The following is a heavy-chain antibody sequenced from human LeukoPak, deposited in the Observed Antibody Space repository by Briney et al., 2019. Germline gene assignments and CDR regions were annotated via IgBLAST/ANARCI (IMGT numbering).Heavy chain of an antibody. CDR1: GFTFSSYS. V-gene: IGHV3-48*01. Sequence: PGGSLRLSCAASGFTFSSYSMNWVRQAPGKGLEWVSYISSSSSTIYYADSVKGRFTISRDNAKNSLYLQMNSLRAEDTAAYYCARDLEYYYGSGSYRHDYWGQGTLVTVSS. CDR2: ISSSSSTI. D-gene: IGHD3-10*01. CDR3: ARDLEYYYGSGSYRHDY. J-gene: IGHJ4*02.